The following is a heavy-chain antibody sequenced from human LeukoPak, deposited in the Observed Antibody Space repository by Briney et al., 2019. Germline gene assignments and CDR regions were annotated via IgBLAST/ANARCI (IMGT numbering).Heavy chain of an antibody. J-gene: IGHJ6*03. Sequence: GGSLRLSCAASGFTFSSYSMNWVRQAPGKGLEWVSSISSRSSYIYYADSVKGRFTISRDNAKNSLYLQMNSLRAEDTAVYYCARGITIFGVVTNYYMDVWGKGTTVTVSS. V-gene: IGHV3-21*01. CDR3: ARGITIFGVVTNYYMDV. CDR2: ISSRSSYI. CDR1: GFTFSSYS. D-gene: IGHD3-3*01.